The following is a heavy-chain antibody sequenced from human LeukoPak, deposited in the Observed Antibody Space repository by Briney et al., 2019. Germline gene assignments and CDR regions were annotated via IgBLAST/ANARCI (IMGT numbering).Heavy chain of an antibody. Sequence: SEILSLTCAVNVGSFSDYNRSWICQPPWKGREWIGEINHSGSTNYNPSLKSRVTISVDTSENQFSLKLSSVTAADTAVYYCARGPIAAATGGLDWGQGTLSPSPQ. CDR3: ARGPIAAATGGLD. D-gene: IGHD6-13*01. J-gene: IGHJ4*02. V-gene: IGHV4-34*01. CDR2: INHSGST. CDR1: VGSFSDYN.